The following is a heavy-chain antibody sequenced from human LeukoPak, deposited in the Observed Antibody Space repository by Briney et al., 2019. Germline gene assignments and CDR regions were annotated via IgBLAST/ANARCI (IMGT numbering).Heavy chain of an antibody. CDR2: MTSDSNTI. J-gene: IGHJ4*02. CDR3: ARSTEWFADY. V-gene: IGHV3-48*01. CDR1: GFNFNVYS. D-gene: IGHD3-3*01. Sequence: GGSLRLSCAASGFNFNVYSMNWVRHAPGKGLEWISYMTSDSNTIYYADSVRGRFTISRDNAKKSVYLELSNLRADDTAMYYCARSTEWFADYWGQGTLVTVSS.